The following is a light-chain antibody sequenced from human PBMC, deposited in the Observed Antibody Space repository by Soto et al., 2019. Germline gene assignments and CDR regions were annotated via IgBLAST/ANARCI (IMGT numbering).Light chain of an antibody. CDR2: GAS. Sequence: EIVLTQTPGTLSLAPGERATLSCRASQSVSSSYLAWYQQKPGQAPRLLIYGASSRATGIPDRFSGSGSGTDFNLTISRLEPEDFAVYYCQHYGSSPLTVGQGTKVEIK. CDR3: QHYGSSPLT. J-gene: IGKJ1*01. CDR1: QSVSSSY. V-gene: IGKV3-20*01.